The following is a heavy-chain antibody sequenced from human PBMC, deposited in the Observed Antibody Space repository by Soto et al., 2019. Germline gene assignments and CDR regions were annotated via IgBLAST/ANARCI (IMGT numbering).Heavy chain of an antibody. Sequence: EVQLVASGGGLVPPGGSLRLSCAVSGLTFSTDEMNWVRQAPGKGLEWLAYISYTSTTIKYADSVKGRFAVSRDNAKKSLSLQMNNLRVEDTAVYYCVRECGSLAFDSWGQGTLVTVSS. CDR3: VRECGSLAFDS. J-gene: IGHJ4*02. CDR1: GLTFSTDE. CDR2: ISYTSTTI. D-gene: IGHD1-1*01. V-gene: IGHV3-48*03.